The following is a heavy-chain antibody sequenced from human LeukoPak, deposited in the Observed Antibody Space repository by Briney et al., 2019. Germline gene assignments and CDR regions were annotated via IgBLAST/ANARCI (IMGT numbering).Heavy chain of an antibody. CDR1: GYTFTSYY. D-gene: IGHD2-15*01. CDR3: ARDRLRLGYERTNWFDP. Sequence: ASVKVSCKASGYTFTSYYIHWVRQAPGQGLEWMGWINTNSGGTNHAQKFQGRVTMTRDTSISKADMDLSRLRSDDTAVYYCARDRLRLGYERTNWFDPWGQGTLVTVSS. J-gene: IGHJ5*02. V-gene: IGHV1-2*02. CDR2: INTNSGGT.